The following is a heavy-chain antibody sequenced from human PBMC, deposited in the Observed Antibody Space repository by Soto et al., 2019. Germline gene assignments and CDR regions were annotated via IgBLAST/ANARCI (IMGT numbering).Heavy chain of an antibody. J-gene: IGHJ4*02. CDR3: ARGQYYDFWSGFDY. V-gene: IGHV3-23*01. D-gene: IGHD3-3*01. CDR1: GFTFSSYA. Sequence: ALRLSCAASGFTFSSYAMTWVRQAPGKGLEWVSGVSGTGGSAYYADSVKGRFTISRDNSKNTLYLQMNSLRAEDTAVYYCARGQYYDFWSGFDYWGQGTLVTVSS. CDR2: VSGTGGSA.